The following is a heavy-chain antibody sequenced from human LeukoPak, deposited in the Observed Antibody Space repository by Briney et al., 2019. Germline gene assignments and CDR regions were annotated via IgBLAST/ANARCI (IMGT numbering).Heavy chain of an antibody. Sequence: GGSLRLSCAASGFTFSSYAMHWVRQAPGKGLEWVAVISYDGSNKYYADSVKGRFTISRDNSKNTLYLQMNSLRAEDTAVYYCARGWGGRLLWFGELSYYFGMDVWGQGTTVTVSS. J-gene: IGHJ6*02. V-gene: IGHV3-30*04. CDR3: ARGWGGRLLWFGELSYYFGMDV. CDR2: ISYDGSNK. D-gene: IGHD3-10*01. CDR1: GFTFSSYA.